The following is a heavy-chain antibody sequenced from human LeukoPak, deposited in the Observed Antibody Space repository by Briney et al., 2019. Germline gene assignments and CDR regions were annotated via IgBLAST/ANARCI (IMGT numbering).Heavy chain of an antibody. CDR2: INSDGSST. Sequence: RGSLRLSCAASGFAFSSYWMHWVRKAPGKGLVWVSRINSDGSSTSYVDSVKGRFTISRDNAKNALYLQMNMLRAEDTAVYYCAQLYGDDYAFDIWGQGTMVTVSS. CDR1: GFAFSSYW. J-gene: IGHJ3*02. CDR3: AQLYGDDYAFDI. D-gene: IGHD4-17*01. V-gene: IGHV3-74*01.